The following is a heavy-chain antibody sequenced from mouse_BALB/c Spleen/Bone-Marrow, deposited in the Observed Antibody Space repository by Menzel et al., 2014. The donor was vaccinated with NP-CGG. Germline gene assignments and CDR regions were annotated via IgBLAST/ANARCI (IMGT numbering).Heavy chain of an antibody. CDR2: ISTGSSTI. Sequence: EVKLVESGGGLVQPGGSRKLSCAASGFTFSSFGMHWVRQAPEKGLEWVAYISTGSSTIYYADTVKGRFTISRDNPKNTLFLQMTSLRSEDTAMYYCARSDGAKDYWGQGTSVTVSS. D-gene: IGHD2-3*01. CDR1: GFTFSSFG. V-gene: IGHV5-17*02. J-gene: IGHJ4*01. CDR3: ARSDGAKDY.